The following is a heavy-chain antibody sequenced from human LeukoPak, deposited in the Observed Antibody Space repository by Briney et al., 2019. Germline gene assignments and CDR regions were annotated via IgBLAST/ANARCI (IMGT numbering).Heavy chain of an antibody. Sequence: PSETLSLTCVVSGGSVSGYYWGWIRQPPGKGLEWIGYIYYSGSTNYNPSLKSRVTISVDTSKNQFSLKLSSVTAADTAVYYCARGTGSYYYGSGSYWPSYYFDYWGQGTLVTVSS. CDR1: GGSVSGYY. J-gene: IGHJ4*02. CDR3: ARGTGSYYYGSGSYWPSYYFDY. V-gene: IGHV4-59*02. D-gene: IGHD3-10*01. CDR2: IYYSGST.